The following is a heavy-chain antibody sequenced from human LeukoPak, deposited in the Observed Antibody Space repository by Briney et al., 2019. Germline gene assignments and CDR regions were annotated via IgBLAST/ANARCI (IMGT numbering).Heavy chain of an antibody. Sequence: GGSLRLSCAASGFTFSSYAMSWVRQAPGKGLEWVSAISGSGGRTYYADSVKGRFTISRDNSKNTLYLQMNSLRAEDTAVYYCAKRLLGHIVVVPAASPFDYWGQGTLVTVSS. V-gene: IGHV3-23*01. CDR1: GFTFSSYA. D-gene: IGHD2-2*01. CDR2: ISGSGGRT. J-gene: IGHJ4*02. CDR3: AKRLLGHIVVVPAASPFDY.